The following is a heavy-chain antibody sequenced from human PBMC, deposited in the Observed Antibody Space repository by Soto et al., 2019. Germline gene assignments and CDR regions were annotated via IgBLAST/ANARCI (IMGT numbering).Heavy chain of an antibody. CDR2: FHYSGST. V-gene: IGHV4-39*01. CDR3: ARGFGRSHFDY. J-gene: IGHJ4*02. Sequence: PSETLSLTCTVSGGSISSRDSYWGWIRQPPGKGLEWIGSFHYSGSTYYNPSLKSRVTISVDTSKNQLSLRVTSVTAADTAVYYCARGFGRSHFDYWGQGTLVTSPQ. CDR1: GGSISSRDSY. D-gene: IGHD3-16*01.